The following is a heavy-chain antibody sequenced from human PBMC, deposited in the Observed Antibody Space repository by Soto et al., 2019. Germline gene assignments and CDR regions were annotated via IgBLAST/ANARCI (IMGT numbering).Heavy chain of an antibody. V-gene: IGHV4-30-2*01. J-gene: IGHJ4*02. CDR1: GGSISSGGYS. CDR2: IYHSGTT. CDR3: VRRYNRDRYYEGFDY. D-gene: IGHD3-16*02. Sequence: QLQLQESGSGLVEPSQTLSLTCAVSGGSISSGGYSWNWIRQPPGKGLEWIGHIYHSGTTNYTPSLTGRVTRTVDSFKNEFPRKLSSVTAADTAVYYCVRRYNRDRYYEGFDYWGQGTLATVSS.